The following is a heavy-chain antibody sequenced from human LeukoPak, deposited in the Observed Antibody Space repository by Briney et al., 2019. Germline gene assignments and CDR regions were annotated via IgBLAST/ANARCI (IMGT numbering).Heavy chain of an antibody. CDR2: IYYIGST. CDR1: GGSVSSGSYY. Sequence: SETLSLTCTVSGGSVSSGSYYWSWIRQPPGKGLEWIAHIYYIGSTNSNPSLKSRVTISVDTSKNQFSLKLSSVTAAGTAVYYCARIVTTGSYFDYWGQGTLVTVSS. J-gene: IGHJ4*02. D-gene: IGHD4-17*01. V-gene: IGHV4-61*01. CDR3: ARIVTTGSYFDY.